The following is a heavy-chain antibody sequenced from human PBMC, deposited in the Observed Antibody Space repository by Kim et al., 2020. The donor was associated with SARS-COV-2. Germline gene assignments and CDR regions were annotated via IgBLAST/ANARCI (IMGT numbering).Heavy chain of an antibody. J-gene: IGHJ6*02. CDR1: GFTFSGYW. V-gene: IGHV3-7*01. Sequence: GGSLRLSCTASGFTFSGYWMTWVRQAPGKGLGWVANINVDGSEKNYVASVKGRFTISRDNAKNSMYLQMNSLRADDTAFYYCARENDRRDDVWGQGTTVTVS. D-gene: IGHD1-1*01. CDR2: INVDGSEK. CDR3: ARENDRRDDV.